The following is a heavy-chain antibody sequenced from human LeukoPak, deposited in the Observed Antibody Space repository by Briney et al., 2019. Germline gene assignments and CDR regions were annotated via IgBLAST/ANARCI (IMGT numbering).Heavy chain of an antibody. CDR3: AREDYTAMVIDY. V-gene: IGHV4-59*01. J-gene: IGHJ4*02. CDR2: IYYSGST. CDR1: GGSISRYY. Sequence: SETLSLTCTVSGGSISRYYWSWIRQPPGKGLEWIGYIYYSGSTNYNPSLKSRVTISVDTSKNQFSLKLSSVTAADTAVYYSAREDYTAMVIDYWGQGTLVTVSS. D-gene: IGHD5-18*01.